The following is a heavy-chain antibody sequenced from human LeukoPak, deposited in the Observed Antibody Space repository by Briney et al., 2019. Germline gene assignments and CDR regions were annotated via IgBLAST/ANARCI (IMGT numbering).Heavy chain of an antibody. J-gene: IGHJ4*02. CDR2: INPSGGST. V-gene: IGHV1-46*01. CDR1: GYTFTSYY. D-gene: IGHD1-26*01. Sequence: GASVKVSCEASGYTFTSYYMHWVRQAPGQGLEWMGIINPSGGSTNYAQRFQGRVTMTRDTSTSTVYMELSSLRSEDTAVYYCARDPRTPGVGSGNYYREFDYWGQGTLVTVSS. CDR3: ARDPRTPGVGSGNYYREFDY.